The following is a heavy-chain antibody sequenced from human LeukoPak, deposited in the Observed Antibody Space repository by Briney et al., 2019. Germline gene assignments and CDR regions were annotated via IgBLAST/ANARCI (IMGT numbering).Heavy chain of an antibody. CDR2: ITNSGSTI. J-gene: IGHJ3*02. CDR3: VRGGGPSYKYNAFDI. D-gene: IGHD2-15*01. V-gene: IGHV3-48*03. CDR1: GFTFSIFE. Sequence: GGSLRLSRTVSGFTFSIFEMNWVRQAPGKGLEWVAYITNSGSTIDYADSVKGRFTISRDNARNSLYLQMSSLRAEDTAVYYCVRGGGPSYKYNAFDIWGQGTMVTVSS.